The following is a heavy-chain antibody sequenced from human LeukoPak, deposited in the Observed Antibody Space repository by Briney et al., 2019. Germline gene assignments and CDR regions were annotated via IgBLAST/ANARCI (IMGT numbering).Heavy chain of an antibody. CDR2: IIPILGIA. CDR3: ARVGVVGATRGYYFDY. Sequence: GASVKVSCKASGGTFGSYAISWVGQAPGQGLEWMGRIIPILGIANYAQKFQGRVTITADKSSSTAYMGLSSLRSEDTAVYYCARVGVVGATRGYYFDYWGQGTLVTVSS. J-gene: IGHJ4*02. V-gene: IGHV1-69*04. CDR1: GGTFGSYA. D-gene: IGHD1-26*01.